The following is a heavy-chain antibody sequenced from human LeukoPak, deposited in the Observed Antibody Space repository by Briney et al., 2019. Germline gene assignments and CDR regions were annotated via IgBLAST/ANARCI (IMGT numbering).Heavy chain of an antibody. CDR2: IYPGDSDT. V-gene: IGHV5-51*01. CDR3: ARPAGYSSSWYYFDY. J-gene: IGHJ4*02. CDR1: GYSFTSYW. D-gene: IGHD6-13*01. Sequence: GESLKISCKGSGYSFTSYWIGWVRQMPRKGLEWMGIIYPGDSDTRYSPSFQGQVTISADKSISTAYLQWSSLKASDTAMYYCARPAGYSSSWYYFDYWGQGTLVTVSS.